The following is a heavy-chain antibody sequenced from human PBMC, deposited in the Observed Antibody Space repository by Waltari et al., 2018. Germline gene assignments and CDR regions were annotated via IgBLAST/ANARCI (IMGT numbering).Heavy chain of an antibody. CDR2: FEPERSDT. Sequence: VQLIQSGAEVKKPGASVRLSCKVSGYSLTELSIHWVRQPPGKGLEWMGGFEPERSDTTYAQRFKGRVTMTEDTSTDTAYMELRSLTADDTAVFYCATDWGYCSDDSCYVGERGDYWGQGTLVTVSS. D-gene: IGHD2-15*01. CDR3: ATDWGYCSDDSCYVGERGDY. J-gene: IGHJ4*02. CDR1: GYSLTELS. V-gene: IGHV1-24*01.